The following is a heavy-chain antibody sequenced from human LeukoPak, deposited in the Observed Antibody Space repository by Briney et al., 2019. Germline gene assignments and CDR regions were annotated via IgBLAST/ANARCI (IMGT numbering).Heavy chain of an antibody. CDR1: GGSINTYY. J-gene: IGHJ5*02. CDR3: ARDPGSSWYDK. V-gene: IGHV4-59*01. CDR2: IYYSGTT. D-gene: IGHD6-13*01. Sequence: SETLSLTCTVSGGSINTYYWSWIRQPPGKGLEWIGYIYYSGTTNYNPSLKSRVTISVDTSKNQFSLKLTSVTAADTAVYHCARDPGSSWYDKWGREPWSPSPQ.